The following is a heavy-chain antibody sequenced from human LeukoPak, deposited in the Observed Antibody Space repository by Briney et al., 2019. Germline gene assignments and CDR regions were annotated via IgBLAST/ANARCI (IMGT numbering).Heavy chain of an antibody. D-gene: IGHD6-19*01. Sequence: VKVTRKASGYTFTSYDINWVRQATGQGLEWMGWMNPNSGNTGYAQKFQGRVTMTRNTSISTAYMELSSLRSEDTAVYYCAKRGSGWYEDYYYYGRLGQRDHGHHLF. CDR1: GYTFTSYD. V-gene: IGHV1-8*01. CDR3: AKRGSGWYEDYYYYGR. CDR2: MNPNSGNT. J-gene: IGHJ6*04.